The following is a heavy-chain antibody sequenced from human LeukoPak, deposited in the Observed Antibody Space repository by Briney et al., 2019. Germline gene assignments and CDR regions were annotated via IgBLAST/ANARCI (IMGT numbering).Heavy chain of an antibody. J-gene: IGHJ6*03. CDR3: ATENEGYYYMDV. CDR2: FDPEDGET. CDR1: GYTLTELS. Sequence: RASVKVSCKVSGYTLTELSMHWVRQAPGKGLEWMGGFDPEDGETIYAQKFQGRVTMTEDTSTDTAYMKLSSLRSEDTAVYYCATENEGYYYMDVWGKGTTVTISS. V-gene: IGHV1-24*01.